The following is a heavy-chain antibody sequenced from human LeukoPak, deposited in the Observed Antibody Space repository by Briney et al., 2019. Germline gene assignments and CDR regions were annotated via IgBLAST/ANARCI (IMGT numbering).Heavy chain of an antibody. Sequence: SSETLSLTCTVSGYSISSGYYWGWIRQPPGKGLEWIGSIYYSGNTYYNASLKSQVSISIDTSKNQFSLRLTSVTAADTAVYYCARQTGSGLFILPGGQGTLVTVSS. CDR3: ARQTGSGLFILP. CDR1: GYSISSGYY. J-gene: IGHJ4*02. D-gene: IGHD3/OR15-3a*01. V-gene: IGHV4-38-2*02. CDR2: IYYSGNT.